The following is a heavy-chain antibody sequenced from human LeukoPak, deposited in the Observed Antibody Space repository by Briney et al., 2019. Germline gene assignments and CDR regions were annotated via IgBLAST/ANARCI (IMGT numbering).Heavy chain of an antibody. CDR3: AAPTYYDSSGYYFPPFDY. Sequence: KTSETLSLTCTVSNGSVSSSSYYWGWIRQPPGKGLEWIGSISYSGSTYYNPSLKSRVTISVDTSKNQFSLKLSSVTAADTAVYYCAAPTYYDSSGYYFPPFDYWGQGTLVTVSS. J-gene: IGHJ4*02. D-gene: IGHD3-22*01. V-gene: IGHV4-39*01. CDR1: NGSVSSSSYY. CDR2: ISYSGST.